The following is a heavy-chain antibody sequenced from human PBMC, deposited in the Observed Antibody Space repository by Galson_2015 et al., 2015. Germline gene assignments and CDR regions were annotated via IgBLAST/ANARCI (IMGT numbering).Heavy chain of an antibody. CDR3: ARDRGGYDL. V-gene: IGHV3-74*01. D-gene: IGHD5-12*01. Sequence: SLRLSCAASGFTFSTYWMHWVRQAPGKGLVWVSRTNGDGSSTIYADSVKGRFTISRDNAKNTLYLQMNSLRAEDTAVYYCARDRGGYDLWGQGTLVTVSS. CDR2: TNGDGSST. J-gene: IGHJ4*02. CDR1: GFTFSTYW.